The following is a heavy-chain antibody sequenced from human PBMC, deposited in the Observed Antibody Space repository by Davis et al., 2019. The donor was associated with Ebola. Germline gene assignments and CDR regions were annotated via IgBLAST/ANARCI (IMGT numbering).Heavy chain of an antibody. Sequence: KVSCKGSGYGFADYWIAWVRQTPGKGLEWMGVMYAGDSDTRYSPSFEGQVTISVDRSITTAYLQWSSLKASDTAIYYCARQESLYGSSDYWGQGTLVTVSS. V-gene: IGHV5-51*01. CDR1: GYGFADYW. J-gene: IGHJ4*02. CDR3: ARQESLYGSSDY. D-gene: IGHD3-22*01. CDR2: MYAGDSDT.